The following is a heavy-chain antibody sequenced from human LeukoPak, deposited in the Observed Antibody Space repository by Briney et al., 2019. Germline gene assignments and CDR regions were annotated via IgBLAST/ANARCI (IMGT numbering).Heavy chain of an antibody. J-gene: IGHJ4*02. V-gene: IGHV4-4*02. CDR1: GGSITGSHW. CDR2: IYHGGTT. CDR3: ATYFYGGDYASYYFDY. Sequence: PSETLSLTCAVSGGSITGSHWWSWARQPPGKGLEWIGEIYHGGTTNYNPSLKSRVTMSVDESKNQFSLKLSSVTAADTAVYYCATYFYGGDYASYYFDYWGQGTLVTVSS. D-gene: IGHD4-23*01.